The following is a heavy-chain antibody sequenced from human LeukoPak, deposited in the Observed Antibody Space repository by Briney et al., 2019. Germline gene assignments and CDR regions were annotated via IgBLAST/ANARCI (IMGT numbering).Heavy chain of an antibody. J-gene: IGHJ4*02. V-gene: IGHV1-69*13. D-gene: IGHD5-24*01. CDR3: ARETGHGYNWMGY. Sequence: VASVKVSCKASGGTFSSYAISWVRQAPGQGLEWMGGIISFFGTANSAQKFQGRVTITADESTSTAYMELSSLRSEDTAVYYCARETGHGYNWMGYWGQGTLVTVSS. CDR1: GGTFSSYA. CDR2: IISFFGTA.